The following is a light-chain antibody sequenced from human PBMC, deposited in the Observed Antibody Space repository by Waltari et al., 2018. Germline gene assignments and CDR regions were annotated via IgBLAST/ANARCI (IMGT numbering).Light chain of an antibody. CDR2: GAS. J-gene: IGKJ2*01. V-gene: IGKV3-20*01. CDR3: HQYGNSPYT. Sequence: EIVLTQSPETLSLSLGERATLSCRDSQIVGSGYLAWYKQIPGQSPRLLIYGASIRATGVPNRLTGSVSATDFTLTINSLEPDDFAMYYCHQYGNSPYTFGQGTNLQIK. CDR1: QIVGSGY.